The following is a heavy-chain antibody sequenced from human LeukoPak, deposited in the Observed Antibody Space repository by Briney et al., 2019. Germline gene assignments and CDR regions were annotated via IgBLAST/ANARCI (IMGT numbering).Heavy chain of an antibody. V-gene: IGHV1-18*04. CDR1: GYTFTGYY. CDR2: ISAYNGNT. CDR3: ARGQKWELRFDY. J-gene: IGHJ4*02. Sequence: ASVKVSCKASGYTFTGYYIHWVRQAPGQGLEWMGWISAYNGNTNYAQKLQGRVTMTTDTSTSTAYMELRSLRSDDTAVYYCARGQKWELRFDYWGQGTLVTVSS. D-gene: IGHD1-26*01.